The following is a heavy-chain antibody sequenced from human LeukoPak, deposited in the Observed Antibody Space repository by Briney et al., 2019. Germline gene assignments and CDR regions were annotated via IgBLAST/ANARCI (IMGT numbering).Heavy chain of an antibody. D-gene: IGHD5-18*01. CDR3: ARGGGYSYGSEASFDY. CDR1: GGPISSYY. CDR2: IYYSGST. Sequence: SETLSLTCTVSGGPISSYYWSWIRQPPGKGLEWIGYIYYSGSTNYNPSLKSRVTISVDTSKNQFSLKLSSVTAADTAVYYCARGGGYSYGSEASFDYWGQGTLVTVSS. J-gene: IGHJ4*02. V-gene: IGHV4-59*01.